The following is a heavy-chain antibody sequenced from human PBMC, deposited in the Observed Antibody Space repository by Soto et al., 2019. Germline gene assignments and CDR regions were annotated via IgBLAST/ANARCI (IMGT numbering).Heavy chain of an antibody. D-gene: IGHD2-15*01. Sequence: QVQLVESGGDVVQPGRSLRLSCAASGFTFSSYGMHWVRQAPGKGLEWVAVISYDGSVKYYADSVKGRFTISRDNSKNTLYLQMNRLRAEDTAVYYCAGGVASGYWGQGTLVTVSS. J-gene: IGHJ4*02. CDR1: GFTFSSYG. CDR2: ISYDGSVK. CDR3: AGGVASGY. V-gene: IGHV3-30*03.